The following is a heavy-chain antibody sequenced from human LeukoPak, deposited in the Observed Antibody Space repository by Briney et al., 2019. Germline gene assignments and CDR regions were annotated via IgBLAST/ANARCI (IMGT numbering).Heavy chain of an antibody. Sequence: ASVKVSCKASGYTFTSYDINWVRQATGQGLEWMGWMNPNSGNTGYAQKLQGRVTMTRNTSISTAYMELSSLRSEDTAVYYCARGGGRLRGITYNWFDPWGQGTLVTVSS. CDR3: ARGGGRLRGITYNWFDP. CDR1: GYTFTSYD. J-gene: IGHJ5*02. V-gene: IGHV1-8*01. D-gene: IGHD5-12*01. CDR2: MNPNSGNT.